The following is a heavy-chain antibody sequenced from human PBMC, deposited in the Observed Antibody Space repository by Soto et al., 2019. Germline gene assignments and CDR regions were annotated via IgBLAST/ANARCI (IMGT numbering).Heavy chain of an antibody. Sequence: EVQLVESGGGLVQPGGSLRLSCSASGFTFSSYAMHWVRQAPGKGLEYVSAISSNGGSTYYADSVKGRFTISRDNSKNTLYLQMSSLRAEDTAVYYCARGKSSGSSSLWGQGTLVTVSS. CDR2: ISSNGGST. CDR1: GFTFSSYA. J-gene: IGHJ4*02. CDR3: ARGKSSGSSSL. V-gene: IGHV3-64D*06.